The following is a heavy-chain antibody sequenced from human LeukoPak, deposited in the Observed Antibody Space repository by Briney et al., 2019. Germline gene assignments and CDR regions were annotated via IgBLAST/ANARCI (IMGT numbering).Heavy chain of an antibody. CDR2: ISSSSSYI. J-gene: IGHJ3*02. CDR1: GFTFSSYS. Sequence: GGSLSLSCAASGFTFSSYSMNWVSQAPGKGLEWVSSISSSSSYIYYADSVKGRFTISRDNAKNSLYLQMNSLRAEDTAVYYCARDGEYSTLDAFDIWGQGTMVTVSS. CDR3: ARDGEYSTLDAFDI. V-gene: IGHV3-21*01. D-gene: IGHD6-6*01.